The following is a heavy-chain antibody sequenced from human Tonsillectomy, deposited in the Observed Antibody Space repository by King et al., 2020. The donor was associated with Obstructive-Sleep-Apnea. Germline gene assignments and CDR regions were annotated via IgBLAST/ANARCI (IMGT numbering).Heavy chain of an antibody. D-gene: IGHD2-15*01. Sequence: VQLVESGAEVKKPGASVKVSCKASGYTFTSNDINWVRQATGLGLEWMGWMNPNSGNTAYAPRFQGRVTMTRITSISTFYLEVSSLTSEDTAVYYCARGGYYCSSSSCDKYYYYYGMDVWGQGTTVTVSS. V-gene: IGHV1-8*01. CDR1: GYTFTSND. CDR3: ARGGYYCSSSSCDKYYYYYGMDV. J-gene: IGHJ6*02. CDR2: MNPNSGNT.